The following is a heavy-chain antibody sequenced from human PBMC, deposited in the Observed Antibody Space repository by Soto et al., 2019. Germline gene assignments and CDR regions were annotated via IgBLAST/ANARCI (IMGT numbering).Heavy chain of an antibody. CDR2: TYYRSKWYN. CDR1: GDSVSSNSAA. J-gene: IGHJ5*02. CDR3: ATITGTYLNNWFDP. D-gene: IGHD1-20*01. V-gene: IGHV6-1*01. Sequence: SQTLSLTCAISGDSVSSNSAAWNWIRQSPSRGLEWLGRTYYRSKWYNDYAVSVKRRITINPDTSKNQFSLQLNSVTPEDTAVYYCATITGTYLNNWFDPWGQGTLVTVSS.